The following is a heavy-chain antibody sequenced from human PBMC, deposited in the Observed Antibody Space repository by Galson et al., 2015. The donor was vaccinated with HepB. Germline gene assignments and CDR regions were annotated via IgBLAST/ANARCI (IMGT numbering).Heavy chain of an antibody. CDR1: GFTFSSYD. J-gene: IGHJ6*02. Sequence: SLRLSCAASGFTFSSYDMHWVRQATGKGLEWVSAIGTAGDTYYPGSVKGRFTISRENAKNSLYLQMNSLRAGDTAVYYCARGQRADIVVVTAILGMDVWGQGTTVTVSS. CDR3: ARGQRADIVVVTAILGMDV. CDR2: IGTAGDT. V-gene: IGHV3-13*01. D-gene: IGHD2-21*02.